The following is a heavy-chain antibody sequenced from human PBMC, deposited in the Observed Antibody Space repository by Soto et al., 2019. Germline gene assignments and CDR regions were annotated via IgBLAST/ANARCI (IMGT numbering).Heavy chain of an antibody. CDR1: GYTFTGYY. CDR3: ARVEAVAGRRGAFDI. V-gene: IGHV1-2*02. D-gene: IGHD6-19*01. Sequence: VASVKVSCKASGYTFTGYYMHWVRQAPGQGLEWMGWINPNSGGTNYAQKFQGRVTMTRDTSISTAYMELSRLRSDDTAVYYCARVEAVAGRRGAFDIWGQGTMVTVSS. J-gene: IGHJ3*02. CDR2: INPNSGGT.